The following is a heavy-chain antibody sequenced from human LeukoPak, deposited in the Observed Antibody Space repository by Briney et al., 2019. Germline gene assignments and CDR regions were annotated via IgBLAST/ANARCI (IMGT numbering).Heavy chain of an antibody. CDR1: GGTFSSYA. D-gene: IGHD3-22*01. Sequence: GASVKVSCKASGGTFSSYAISWVRQAPGQGLEWRGGIIPIFGTANYAQKFQGRVTITADESTSTAYMELSSLRSEDTAVYYCAKGRYYYDSSGYYFVYYGMDVWGQGTTVTVSS. CDR2: IIPIFGTA. V-gene: IGHV1-69*13. CDR3: AKGRYYYDSSGYYFVYYGMDV. J-gene: IGHJ6*02.